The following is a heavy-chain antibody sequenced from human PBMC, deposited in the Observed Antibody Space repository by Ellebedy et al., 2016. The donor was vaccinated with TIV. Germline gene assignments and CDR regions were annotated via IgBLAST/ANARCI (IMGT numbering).Heavy chain of an antibody. V-gene: IGHV3-49*04. Sequence: GESLKISCTASGFTFGDYAMSWVRQAPGKGLEWVSFIRSKAYGGTTEYAASVKGRFTISRDDSKSIAYLQMNSLKAEGTAVYYCTRDLTTLAAAGTGIYYYTMDVWGQGTTVTVSS. CDR2: IRSKAYGGTT. J-gene: IGHJ6*02. D-gene: IGHD6-13*01. CDR1: GFTFGDYA. CDR3: TRDLTTLAAAGTGIYYYTMDV.